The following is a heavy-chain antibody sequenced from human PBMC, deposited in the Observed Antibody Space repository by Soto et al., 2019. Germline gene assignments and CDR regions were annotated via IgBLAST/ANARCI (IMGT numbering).Heavy chain of an antibody. CDR1: GGSVSSGSYY. V-gene: IGHV4-61*01. CDR3: ARVDPYDSSGYPRYYFDY. CDR2: IYYSGST. J-gene: IGHJ4*02. D-gene: IGHD3-22*01. Sequence: QVQLQESGPGLVKPSETLSLTCTVSGGSVSSGSYYWSWIRQPPGKGLEWIGYIYYSGSTNYNPSLKSRVTISVDTSKNQCSLKLSSVTAADTDVYYCARVDPYDSSGYPRYYFDYWGQGTLVTVSS.